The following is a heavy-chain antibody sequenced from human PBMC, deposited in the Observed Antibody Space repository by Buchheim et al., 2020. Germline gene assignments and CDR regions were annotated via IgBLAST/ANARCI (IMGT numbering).Heavy chain of an antibody. CDR1: GFTFSSYY. CDR2: IRPDGGEI. V-gene: IGHV3-7*01. D-gene: IGHD4-11*01. CDR3: AREGTVTPYNFDY. Sequence: EVQLVESGGGLVQPGGSLRLSCAASGFTFSSYYMAWVRQAPGKGLEWVANIRPDGGEIYYVNSVKGRFTISRDNAKNSLYLQMGSLGAEDTAIYYCAREGTVTPYNFDYWGQEIL. J-gene: IGHJ4*02.